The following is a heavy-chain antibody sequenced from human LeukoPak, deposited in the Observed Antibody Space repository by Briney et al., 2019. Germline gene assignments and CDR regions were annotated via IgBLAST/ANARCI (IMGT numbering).Heavy chain of an antibody. CDR1: GDSVSSQSAV. Sequence: SQTLSLTCAVSGDSVSSQSAVWNWIRQSPSRGLEWLGRTYYMSKWYNDCAVSVKSRVTIKPGTSKNQFSLKLSSVTAADTAVYYCARVAAKTVDYWGQGTLVTVSS. J-gene: IGHJ4*02. V-gene: IGHV6-1*01. CDR2: TYYMSKWYN. CDR3: ARVAAKTVDY. D-gene: IGHD2-15*01.